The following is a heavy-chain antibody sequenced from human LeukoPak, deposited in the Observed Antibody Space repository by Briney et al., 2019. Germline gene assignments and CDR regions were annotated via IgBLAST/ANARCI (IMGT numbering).Heavy chain of an antibody. CDR1: GGSFSGYY. D-gene: IGHD2-8*02. CDR3: ARLAGLVNNWFDP. Sequence: PSETLSLTCAVYGGSFSGYYWSWIRQPPGKGLEWIGEINHSGSTNYNPSLKSRVTISVDTSKNQFSLKLSSVTAADTAVYYCARLAGLVNNWFDPWGQGTLVTVSS. V-gene: IGHV4-34*01. J-gene: IGHJ5*02. CDR2: INHSGST.